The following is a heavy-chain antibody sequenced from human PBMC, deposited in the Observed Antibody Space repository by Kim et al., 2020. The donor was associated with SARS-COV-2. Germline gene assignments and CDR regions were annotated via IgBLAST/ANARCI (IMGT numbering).Heavy chain of an antibody. CDR3: AKDRIAVADGTPFYPHIVDY. D-gene: IGHD6-19*01. V-gene: IGHV3-23*01. CDR2: IRGSGSSI. Sequence: GGSLRLSCAASGFTFDSYAMSWVRQAPGKGLEWVSAIRGSGSSIKYADSVKGRFTISRDNSKNTVFLQMDNLRAEDTAVYYCAKDRIAVADGTPFYPHIVDYSSRGTLVTVSS. J-gene: IGHJ4*01. CDR1: GFTFDSYA.